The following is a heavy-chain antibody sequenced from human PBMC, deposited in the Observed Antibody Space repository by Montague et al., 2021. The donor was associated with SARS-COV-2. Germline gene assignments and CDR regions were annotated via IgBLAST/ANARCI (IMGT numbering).Heavy chain of an antibody. Sequence: SETLSLTCAVSGGSISSSSHYWGRLRQPPGKGLVWIGGVTHSRGTYYNPYLQSRVTICIAPSNNQFSLRLNSVTATDTAMCFSARQKLNGRSTYYYYHDMDVWGQGTTVSVSS. J-gene: IGHJ6*02. CDR3: ARQKLNGRSTYYYYHDMDV. V-gene: IGHV4-39*01. CDR2: VTHSRGT. CDR1: GGSISSSSHY. D-gene: IGHD2-8*01.